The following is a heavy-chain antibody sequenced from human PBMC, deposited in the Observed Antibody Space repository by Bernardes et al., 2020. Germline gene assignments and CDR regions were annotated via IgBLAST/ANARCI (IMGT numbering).Heavy chain of an antibody. V-gene: IGHV1-2*06. CDR3: ARDLPVLYNWNDGGAFDI. D-gene: IGHD1-1*01. J-gene: IGHJ3*02. CDR1: GYTFTGYY. CDR2: INPNSGGT. Sequence: ASVKVSCKASGYTFTGYYMHWVRQAPGQGLEWMGRINPNSGGTNYAQKFQGRVTMTRDTSISTAYMELSRLRSDDTAVYYCARDLPVLYNWNDGGAFDIWGQGTMVTVSS.